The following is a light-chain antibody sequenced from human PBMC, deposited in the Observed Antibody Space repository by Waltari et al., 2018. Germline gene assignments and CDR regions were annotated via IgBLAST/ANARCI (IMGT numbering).Light chain of an antibody. CDR2: AAS. Sequence: DIQMTQSPSSLSASVGDRVTITCRASQGISSYLNWYQQKPGKAPKLLIYAASSLQSGVPSRFSGSGSGTDFTLTISSLQPEDCATYYCQQSYSTPLTFGPGTKVDIK. V-gene: IGKV1-39*01. J-gene: IGKJ3*01. CDR3: QQSYSTPLT. CDR1: QGISSY.